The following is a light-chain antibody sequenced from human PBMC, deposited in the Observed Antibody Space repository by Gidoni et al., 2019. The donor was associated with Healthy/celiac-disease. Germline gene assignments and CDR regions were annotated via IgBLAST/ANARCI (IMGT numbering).Light chain of an antibody. CDR3: QQRSNCPSLT. CDR1: QSVSSY. Sequence: ELVLTQSPATLSLSPGSRATLSCRASQSVSSYLAWYQQKPGQAPRLLIYDASNRATGIPARFSGSGAGTDFTLTISSLEPEDFAVYYCQQRSNCPSLTFGGXTKVESK. CDR2: DAS. J-gene: IGKJ4*01. V-gene: IGKV3-11*01.